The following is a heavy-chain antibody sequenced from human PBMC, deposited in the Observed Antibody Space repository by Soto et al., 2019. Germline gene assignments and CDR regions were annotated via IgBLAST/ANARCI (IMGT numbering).Heavy chain of an antibody. Sequence: QVQLVQYGAEVRKPGASVTVSCRSSGDSFNDYYIHWVRQAPGQGFEWMGWINPNGGVTKYAQKFQGWVSMTRDTSIRTVYMQLSRLRSDDTAVYYCARESGGATATLVYYYFYMDVWGTGTTVTVSS. V-gene: IGHV1-2*04. CDR3: ARESGGATATLVYYYFYMDV. D-gene: IGHD5-12*01. J-gene: IGHJ6*03. CDR1: GDSFNDYY. CDR2: INPNGGVT.